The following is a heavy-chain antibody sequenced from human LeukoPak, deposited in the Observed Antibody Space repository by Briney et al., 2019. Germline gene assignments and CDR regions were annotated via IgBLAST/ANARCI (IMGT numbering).Heavy chain of an antibody. CDR3: ARDGYSSGREEY. J-gene: IGHJ4*02. CDR1: GGTFSSYT. Sequence: SVKVSCKASGGTFSSYTISWVRQAPGQGLEWVGGINPIFGTANYAQKFQGRVTITADESTSTAYMELSSLRSDDTAVYYCARDGYSSGREEYWGQGTLVTVSS. CDR2: INPIFGTA. V-gene: IGHV1-69*13. D-gene: IGHD6-25*01.